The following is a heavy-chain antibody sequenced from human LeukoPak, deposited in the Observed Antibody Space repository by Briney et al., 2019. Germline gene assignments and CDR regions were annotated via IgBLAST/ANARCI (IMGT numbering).Heavy chain of an antibody. CDR1: GGTFSSYA. CDR2: IIPILGIA. D-gene: IGHD5-12*01. V-gene: IGHV1-69*04. CDR3: ASLGRGYSGYDRYFDY. J-gene: IGHJ4*02. Sequence: GASVKVSCKASGGTFSSYAISWVRQAPGQGLEWMGRIIPILGIANYAQKFQGRVTITADKSTSTAYMELSSLRSEDTAVYYCASLGRGYSGYDRYFDYWGQGTLVTVS.